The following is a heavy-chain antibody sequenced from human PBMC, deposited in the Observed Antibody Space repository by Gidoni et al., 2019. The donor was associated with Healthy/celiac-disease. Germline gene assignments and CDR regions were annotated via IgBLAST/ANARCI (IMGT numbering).Heavy chain of an antibody. D-gene: IGHD6-19*01. CDR1: GGSISSSSYY. J-gene: IGHJ4*02. CDR3: ATYSSIFDY. V-gene: IGHV4-39*01. Sequence: QLQLQESVPGLVKPSEALYLTCTVSGGSISSSSYYWGWIRQPPGKGLEWIGSIYYSGSTYYNPSLKRRVTISVDTSKNQFSLKLSSVTAADTAVYYCATYSSIFDYWGQGTLVTVSS. CDR2: IYYSGST.